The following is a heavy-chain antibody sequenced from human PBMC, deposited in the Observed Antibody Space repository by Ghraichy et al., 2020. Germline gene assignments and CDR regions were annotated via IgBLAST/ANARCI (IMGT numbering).Heavy chain of an antibody. CDR1: GYTFTSYD. D-gene: IGHD3-22*01. V-gene: IGHV1-8*01. CDR2: MNPNSGNT. CDR3: ARATGGRITMKRGYYYYGMDV. J-gene: IGHJ6*02. Sequence: ASVKVSCKASGYTFTSYDINWVRQATGQGLEWMGWMNPNSGNTGYAQKFQGRVTMTRNTSISTAYMELSSLRSEDTAVYYCARATGGRITMKRGYYYYGMDVWGQGTTVTVSS.